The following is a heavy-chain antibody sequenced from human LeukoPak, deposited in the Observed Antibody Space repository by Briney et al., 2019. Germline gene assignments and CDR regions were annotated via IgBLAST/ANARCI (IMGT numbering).Heavy chain of an antibody. V-gene: IGHV1-69*13. J-gene: IGHJ4*02. CDR3: ARDCGGDCSTHLDY. CDR1: GGTFSSYA. Sequence: SVKVSCKASGGTFSSYAISWVRQAPGQGPEWMGGIIPIFGTANYAQKFQGRVTITADESTSTAYMELSSLRSEDTAVYYCARDCGGDCSTHLDYWGQGTLVTVSS. CDR2: IIPIFGTA. D-gene: IGHD2-21*02.